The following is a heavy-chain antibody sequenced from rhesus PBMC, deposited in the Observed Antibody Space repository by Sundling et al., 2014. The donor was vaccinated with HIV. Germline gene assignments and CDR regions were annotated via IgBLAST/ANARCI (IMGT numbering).Heavy chain of an antibody. J-gene: IGHJ4*01. V-gene: IGHV4-127*01. CDR3: ARGGAAADY. CDR1: GGSISGRYY. Sequence: QVHLQESGPGLVKPSETLSLTCAVSGGSISGRYYWNWIRQPPGKGLEWIGFIGGNSGSTNYNTSLKSRVTISTDASKNQFSLKLNSVTAADTAVYYCARGGAAADYWGQGVLVTVSS. D-gene: IGHD6-31*01. CDR2: IGGNSGST.